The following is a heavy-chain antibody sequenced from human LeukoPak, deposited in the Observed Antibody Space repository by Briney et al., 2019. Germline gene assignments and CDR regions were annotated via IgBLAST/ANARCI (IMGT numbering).Heavy chain of an antibody. CDR3: ARDREGVPAAIRAWFDP. V-gene: IGHV1-2*02. Sequence: ASVKVSCKASGYTFTGYYMHWVRQAPGQGLEWMGWINPNSGGTNYAQKFQGRVTVTRDTSISTAYMELSRLRSDDTAVYYCARDREGVPAAIRAWFDPWGQGTLVTVSS. CDR1: GYTFTGYY. CDR2: INPNSGGT. D-gene: IGHD2-2*02. J-gene: IGHJ5*02.